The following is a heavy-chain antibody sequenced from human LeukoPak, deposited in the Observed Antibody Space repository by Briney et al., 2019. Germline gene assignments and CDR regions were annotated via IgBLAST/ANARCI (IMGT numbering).Heavy chain of an antibody. CDR3: ARGGDYGDRGWFDP. V-gene: IGHV4-30-4*08. D-gene: IGHD4-17*01. Sequence: SSQTLSLTCTVSGGSISSGDYYWSWIRQPPGKGLEWIGYIYYSGSTYYNPSLKSRVTISVDTSKNQFSLKLSSVTAADMAVYYCARGGDYGDRGWFDPWGQGTLVTVSS. CDR2: IYYSGST. CDR1: GGSISSGDYY. J-gene: IGHJ5*02.